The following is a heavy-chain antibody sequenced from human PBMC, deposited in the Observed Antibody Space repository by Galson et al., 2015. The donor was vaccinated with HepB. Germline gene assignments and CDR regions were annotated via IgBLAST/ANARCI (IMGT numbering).Heavy chain of an antibody. Sequence: SVKVSCKASGYNFTSYYVHWVRQAPGQGLEWMGIINPNGGGTRYAQKFQSSVTITKDTSKNQVVLTMTNMDPVDTATYYCAQFNVTSGWRSWGQGTLVTVSS. D-gene: IGHD6-19*01. CDR1: GYNFTSYY. CDR2: INPNGGGT. J-gene: IGHJ5*02. CDR3: AQFNVTSGWRS. V-gene: IGHV1-46*01.